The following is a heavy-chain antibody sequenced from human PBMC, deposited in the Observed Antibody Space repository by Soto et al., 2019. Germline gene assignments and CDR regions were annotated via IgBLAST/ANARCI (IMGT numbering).Heavy chain of an antibody. CDR2: ISGSGINT. CDR1: GFALSSYA. D-gene: IGHD3-22*01. J-gene: IGHJ4*02. V-gene: IGHV3-23*01. CDR3: VGDSSGFDY. Sequence: EVQLLESGGGLVQPGGSLRLSCAASGFALSSYAMSWVRQAPGKGLECVSAISGSGINTFYADSVKGRFAISRDISKNTLHVQMNSLRGEDTAIYYCVGDSSGFDYWCQGTLVTVS.